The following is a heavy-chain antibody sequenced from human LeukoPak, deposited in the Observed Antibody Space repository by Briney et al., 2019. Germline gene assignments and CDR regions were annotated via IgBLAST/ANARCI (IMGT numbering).Heavy chain of an antibody. V-gene: IGHV4-4*07. J-gene: IGHJ4*02. CDR3: ASPHYYGSGSYYNVPFDY. CDR1: GGSISSYY. CDR2: IYTSGST. D-gene: IGHD3-10*01. Sequence: PSETLSLTCTGSGGSISSYYWSWIRQPAGKGLEWIGRIYTSGSTNYNPPLKSRVTISVDTSKNQFSLKLSSVTAADTAVYYCASPHYYGSGSYYNVPFDYWGQGTLVTVSS.